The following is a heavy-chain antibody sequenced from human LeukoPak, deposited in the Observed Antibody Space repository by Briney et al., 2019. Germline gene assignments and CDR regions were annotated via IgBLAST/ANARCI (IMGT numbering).Heavy chain of an antibody. CDR3: AKDHGEVLLWFGELPELAMDV. CDR1: GFTFSSYE. CDR2: ISSSGSTI. V-gene: IGHV3-48*03. D-gene: IGHD3-10*01. J-gene: IGHJ6*03. Sequence: PGGSLRLSCAASGFTFSSYEMNWVRQAPGKGLEWVSYISSSGSTIYYADSVKGRFTISRDNAKNSLYLQMNSLRAEDTAVYYCAKDHGEVLLWFGELPELAMDVWGKGTTVTISS.